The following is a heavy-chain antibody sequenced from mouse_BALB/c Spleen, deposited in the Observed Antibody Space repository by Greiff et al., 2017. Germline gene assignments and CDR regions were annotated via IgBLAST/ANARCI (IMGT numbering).Heavy chain of an antibody. CDR2: IYPGNVNT. CDR1: GYTFTSYY. Sequence: VQLQQSGPELVKPGASVRISCKASGYTFTSYYIHWVKQRPGQGLEWIGWIYPGNVNTKYNEKFKGKATLTADKSSSTAYMQLSSLTSEDSAVYFCARDDRLLPYWGQGTLVTVSA. V-gene: IGHV1S56*01. CDR3: ARDDRLLPY. D-gene: IGHD1-2*01. J-gene: IGHJ3*01.